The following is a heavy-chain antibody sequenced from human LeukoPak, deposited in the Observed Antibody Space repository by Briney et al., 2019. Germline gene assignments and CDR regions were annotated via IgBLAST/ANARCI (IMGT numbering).Heavy chain of an antibody. CDR2: IYTSGST. V-gene: IGHV4-4*07. Sequence: SETLSLTCTVSGGSISSYYWSWIRQPAGKGLEWIGRIYTSGSTNYNPSLKSRVTMSVDTSKSQFSLKLSSVTAADTAVYYCASASNPTYYYYYMDVWGKGTTVTVSS. CDR3: ASASNPTYYYYYMDV. D-gene: IGHD1-14*01. CDR1: GGSISSYY. J-gene: IGHJ6*03.